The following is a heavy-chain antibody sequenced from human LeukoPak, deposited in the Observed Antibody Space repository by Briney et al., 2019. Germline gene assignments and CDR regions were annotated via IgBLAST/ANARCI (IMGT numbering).Heavy chain of an antibody. CDR1: GFTYSSHG. D-gene: IGHD3-10*01. CDR2: IRYDGSNK. Sequence: PGGSLRLSCAASGFTYSSHGMHWVRQAPGKGLEWVAFIRYDGSNKYYADSVKGRFTISRDNSKNTLYLQMNSLRAEDTAVYYCAKNGPRRITMVRGVPPHFDYWGQGTLVTVSS. CDR3: AKNGPRRITMVRGVPPHFDY. V-gene: IGHV3-30*02. J-gene: IGHJ4*02.